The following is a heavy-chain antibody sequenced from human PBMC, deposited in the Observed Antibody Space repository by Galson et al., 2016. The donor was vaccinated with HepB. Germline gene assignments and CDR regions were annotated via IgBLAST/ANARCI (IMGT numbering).Heavy chain of an antibody. CDR1: GGSVSSGGFY. Sequence: TLSLTCSVSGGSVSSGGFYWSWIRQHPGKDLEWIGYIHDSGSTYYNPPLKSRVSISVDTSKNQFSLKLSSVTAADTDVYYCARVPEITLFRRVTTGGYFDYWGQGTLVTVSS. V-gene: IGHV4-31*03. CDR3: ARVPEITLFRRVTTGGYFDY. J-gene: IGHJ4*02. D-gene: IGHD3-3*01. CDR2: IHDSGST.